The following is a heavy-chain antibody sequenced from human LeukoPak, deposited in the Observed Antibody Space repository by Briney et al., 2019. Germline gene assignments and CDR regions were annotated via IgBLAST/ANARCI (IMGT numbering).Heavy chain of an antibody. J-gene: IGHJ5*02. CDR1: GYTFTSYY. CDR3: ARVRDSGSYFYPWFDP. Sequence: ASVKVSCKASGYTFTSYYMHWVRQAPGQGLEWMGIINPGGGSTSYAQKFQGRVTMTRDTSTSTVYMELSSLRSEDTAVYYCARVRDSGSYFYPWFDPWGQGTLVTVSS. V-gene: IGHV1-46*01. D-gene: IGHD1-26*01. CDR2: INPGGGST.